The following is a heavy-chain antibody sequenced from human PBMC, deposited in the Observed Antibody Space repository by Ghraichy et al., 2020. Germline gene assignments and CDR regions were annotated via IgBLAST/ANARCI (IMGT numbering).Heavy chain of an antibody. CDR3: AKSRAYSSSPYWYFDL. Sequence: LTCAASGFTFSSYAMSWVRQAPGKGLEWVSAISGSGGSTYYADSVKGRFTISRDNSKNTLYLQMNSLRAEDTAVYYCAKSRAYSSSPYWYFDLWGRGTLVTVSS. CDR1: GFTFSSYA. CDR2: ISGSGGST. V-gene: IGHV3-23*01. D-gene: IGHD6-13*01. J-gene: IGHJ2*01.